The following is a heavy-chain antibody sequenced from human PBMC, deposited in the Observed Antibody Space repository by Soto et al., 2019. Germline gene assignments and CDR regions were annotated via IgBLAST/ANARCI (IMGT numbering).Heavy chain of an antibody. CDR1: GGTFSSYA. CDR3: AEAVVVTAHDAFDI. CDR2: IIPIFGTA. J-gene: IGHJ3*02. Sequence: SVKVSCKGCGGTFSSYAISWVRQSPGQGLEWMGGIIPIFGTANYAQKFQGRVTITADKSTSTAYMELSSLRSEDTAVYYCAEAVVVTAHDAFDIWGQGTMVPVSS. V-gene: IGHV1-69*06. D-gene: IGHD2-21*02.